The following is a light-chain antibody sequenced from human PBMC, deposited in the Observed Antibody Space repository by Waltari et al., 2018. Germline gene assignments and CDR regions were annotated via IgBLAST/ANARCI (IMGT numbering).Light chain of an antibody. Sequence: QSALTQPASVSGSPGQSITIPCSGISSDDGFYNYVAWYQQHAGKAPEPMIYDVSNRPSVVSNRFSGSKSGSTASLTISGLQAEDEAAYYCSSSTCTTWVFGGGTKVSVL. V-gene: IGLV2-14*03. CDR3: SSSTCTTWV. CDR1: SSDDGFYNY. CDR2: DVS. J-gene: IGLJ3*02.